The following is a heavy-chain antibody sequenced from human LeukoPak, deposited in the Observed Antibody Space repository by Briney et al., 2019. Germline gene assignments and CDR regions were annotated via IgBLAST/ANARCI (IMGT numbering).Heavy chain of an antibody. CDR3: AREMTTLTTPLGY. CDR2: INPNSGGT. J-gene: IGHJ4*02. D-gene: IGHD4-17*01. Sequence: GASVKVSCKASGYTFTSYYMHWVRQAPGQGLEWMGRINPNSGGTNYAQRFEGRVTMTRDTSISTAYMELSRPRSDDTAVYYCAREMTTLTTPLGYWGQGTLVTVSS. V-gene: IGHV1-2*06. CDR1: GYTFTSYY.